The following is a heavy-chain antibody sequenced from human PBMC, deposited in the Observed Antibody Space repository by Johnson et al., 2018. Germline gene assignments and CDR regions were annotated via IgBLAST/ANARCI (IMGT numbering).Heavy chain of an antibody. CDR3: ARGSGWYEGYYFDY. D-gene: IGHD6-19*01. Sequence: VQLVESGGGVVQPGRSLRLSCAASGFTFSSYTIHWVRQAPGKGLEWVAIISYDGSNKDYADSVKGRFTISRDNSKNTLYLQVNSLRPEDTAVYYCARGSGWYEGYYFDYWGQGTLVTVSS. V-gene: IGHV3-30-3*01. J-gene: IGHJ4*02. CDR1: GFTFSSYT. CDR2: ISYDGSNK.